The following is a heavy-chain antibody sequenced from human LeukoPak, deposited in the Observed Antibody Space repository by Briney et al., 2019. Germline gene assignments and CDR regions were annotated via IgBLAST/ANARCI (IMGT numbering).Heavy chain of an antibody. V-gene: IGHV3-23*01. D-gene: IGHD6-13*01. J-gene: IGHJ4*02. CDR3: AKMYSNSWYYFDY. CDR2: VSYSGTGT. Sequence: PGGSLRLSCAACGFTFGSYAMSWVRQAPGRGPEWVSTVSYSGTGTYYADSVKGRFTISRDNSESTLDLQMNSLRADDTAVYYCAKMYSNSWYYFDYWGQGILVTVYS. CDR1: GFTFGSYA.